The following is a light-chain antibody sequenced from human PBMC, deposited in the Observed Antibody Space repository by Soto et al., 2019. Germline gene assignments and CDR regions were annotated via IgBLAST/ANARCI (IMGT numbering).Light chain of an antibody. J-gene: IGKJ4*01. CDR2: AAS. V-gene: IGKV1-9*01. Sequence: DIQLTQSPSFLSASVGDRVTITCRGSQGISNYLAWHQQKPGKAPKLLIYAASSELSGVPSRFSGSGSGTEFTLPVSSPEAEDFANYYCQQLDSFPHTFGGGTKVEIK. CDR1: QGISNY. CDR3: QQLDSFPHT.